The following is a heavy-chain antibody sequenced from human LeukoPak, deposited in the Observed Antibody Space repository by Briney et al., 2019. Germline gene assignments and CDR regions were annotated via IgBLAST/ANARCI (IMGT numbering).Heavy chain of an antibody. CDR1: GYTFASYY. CDR3: ARDSTPTYYSGTYYFEY. Sequence: ASVKVSCKASGYTFASYYMHWVRQAPGQGLEWMGIINPSGGSTTYAQKFQGRVTMTRDTSTSTVYMELSRLRSEDTAVYYCARDSTPTYYSGTYYFEYWGQGTLATVSS. V-gene: IGHV1-46*01. CDR2: INPSGGST. J-gene: IGHJ4*02. D-gene: IGHD1-26*01.